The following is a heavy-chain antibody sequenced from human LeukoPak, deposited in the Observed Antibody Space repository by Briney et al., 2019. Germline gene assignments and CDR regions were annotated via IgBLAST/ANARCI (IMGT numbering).Heavy chain of an antibody. J-gene: IGHJ5*02. CDR2: IIPIFGTA. Sequence: SVKVSCKASGGTFSSYAISWVRQAPGQGLEWMGRIIPIFGTANYAQKFQGRVTITTDESTSTAYMELSSLRSEDTAVYYCARIRYYHDSRGYYFFWFDPWGQGTLVTVSS. D-gene: IGHD3-22*01. CDR3: ARIRYYHDSRGYYFFWFDP. CDR1: GGTFSSYA. V-gene: IGHV1-69*05.